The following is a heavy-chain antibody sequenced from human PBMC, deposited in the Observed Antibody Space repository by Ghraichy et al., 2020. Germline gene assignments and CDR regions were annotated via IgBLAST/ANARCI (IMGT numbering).Heavy chain of an antibody. J-gene: IGHJ4*02. CDR3: AREGRFYDSSGYHTLSGVAY. Sequence: SETLSLTCTVSGGSIRSSSYYWGWIRQPPGKGLEWIGNIYYSGSTHYNPSLKSRVTISVDASKNQFSLKLNSVTAADTAVYYCAREGRFYDSSGYHTLSGVAYWGQGTLVTVSS. CDR1: GGSIRSSSYY. D-gene: IGHD3-22*01. V-gene: IGHV4-39*02. CDR2: IYYSGST.